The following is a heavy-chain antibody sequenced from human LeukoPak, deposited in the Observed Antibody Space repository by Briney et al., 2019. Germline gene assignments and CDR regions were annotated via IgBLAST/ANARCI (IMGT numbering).Heavy chain of an antibody. CDR2: IKGDGSHT. Sequence: GGSLRLSCAASGFTFRNYWMHWIRQAPGKGLVWVSRIKGDGSHTIYADSVKGRFTISRDNAKNTLYLQMNSLRAEDTAVYYCARDVSPAYYYGSGSYPTPVYYYGMDVWGQGTTVTVSS. V-gene: IGHV3-74*01. CDR3: ARDVSPAYYYGSGSYPTPVYYYGMDV. CDR1: GFTFRNYW. D-gene: IGHD3-10*01. J-gene: IGHJ6*02.